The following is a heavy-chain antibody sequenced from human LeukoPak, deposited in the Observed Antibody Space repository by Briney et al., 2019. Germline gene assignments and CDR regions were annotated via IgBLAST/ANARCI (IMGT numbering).Heavy chain of an antibody. CDR2: IRSKANSYAT. D-gene: IGHD2-8*02. CDR1: GFTFSGSA. V-gene: IGHV3-73*01. CDR3: MKERTETYVVDN. Sequence: PGGSLRLSCAASGFTFSGSAMHWVRQASGKGLEWVGRIRSKANSYATAYAASVKGRFTISRDDSKNTAYLQMDSLRPEDTALYYCMKERTETYVVDNWGQGTLVTVS. J-gene: IGHJ4*02.